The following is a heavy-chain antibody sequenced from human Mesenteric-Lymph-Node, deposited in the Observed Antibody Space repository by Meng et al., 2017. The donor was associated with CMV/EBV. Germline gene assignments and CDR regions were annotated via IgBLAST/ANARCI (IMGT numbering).Heavy chain of an antibody. CDR3: ANWGSSSRLPLLDS. Sequence: ASVKVSCKASGYTFTTYDIHWVRQAPGQGLEWMGWMNPNNGETGYAQKFQGRVTMTRDRSTSTAFMELSSLRSEDTAVYYCANWGSSSRLPLLDSWGQGTLVTVSS. J-gene: IGHJ4*02. D-gene: IGHD3-16*01. CDR2: MNPNNGET. CDR1: GYTFTTYD. V-gene: IGHV1-8*01.